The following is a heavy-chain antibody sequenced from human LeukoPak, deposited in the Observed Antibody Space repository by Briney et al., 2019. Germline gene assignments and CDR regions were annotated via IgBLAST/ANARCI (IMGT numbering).Heavy chain of an antibody. Sequence: SETLSLTCTVSGDSISGSSYYWGGLRQPPGKGLEWIGSIYYSGSTYYNPSPKTRVTISVDTSKNQFSLKLSSVTAADAAVYYCARVLFMVRSFDLWGRGTLVTVSS. J-gene: IGHJ2*01. CDR2: IYYSGST. V-gene: IGHV4-39*07. CDR1: GDSISGSSYY. D-gene: IGHD3-10*01. CDR3: ARVLFMVRSFDL.